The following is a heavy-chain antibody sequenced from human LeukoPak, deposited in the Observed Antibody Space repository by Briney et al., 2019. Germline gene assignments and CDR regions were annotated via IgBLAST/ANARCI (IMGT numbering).Heavy chain of an antibody. V-gene: IGHV3-30-3*01. CDR2: ISYDETNK. CDR3: ARDHGDWLYYFDY. D-gene: IGHD3-9*01. Sequence: PGGSLRLSCAASGFTFSTYAMHWVRQAPGKGLEWVTVISYDETNKFYADSVKGRFTISRDSSKNTLYLQMNSLITEDTALYFCARDHGDWLYYFDYWGQGTLVTVSS. J-gene: IGHJ4*02. CDR1: GFTFSTYA.